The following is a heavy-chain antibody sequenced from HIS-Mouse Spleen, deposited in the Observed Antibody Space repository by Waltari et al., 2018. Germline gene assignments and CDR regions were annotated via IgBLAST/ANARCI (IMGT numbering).Heavy chain of an antibody. Sequence: EVQLVESGGGLIQPGGSLRLSCAASGFTVSSNYMSWVRQAPGKGLEWVSVIYSGGSTYYAASVKGRFTISRDNSKNTLYLQMNSLRAEDTAVYYFAREGYSSIRYYYGMDVWGQGTTVTVSS. J-gene: IGHJ6*02. CDR3: AREGYSSIRYYYGMDV. CDR2: IYSGGST. D-gene: IGHD6-13*01. CDR1: GFTVSSNY. V-gene: IGHV3-53*01.